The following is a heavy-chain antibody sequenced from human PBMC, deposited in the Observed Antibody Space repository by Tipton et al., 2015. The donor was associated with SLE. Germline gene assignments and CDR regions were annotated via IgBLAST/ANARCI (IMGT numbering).Heavy chain of an antibody. D-gene: IGHD6-19*01. CDR3: ARGMDWSSGWYPLGY. V-gene: IGHV4-61*05. Sequence: TLSLTCTVSGGSISSSSYYWGWIRQPPGKGLEWIGYIYTSGSTNYNPSLKSRVTISVDTSKNQFSLKLSSVTAADTAVYYCARGMDWSSGWYPLGYWGQGTLVTVSS. J-gene: IGHJ4*02. CDR1: GGSISSSSYY. CDR2: IYTSGST.